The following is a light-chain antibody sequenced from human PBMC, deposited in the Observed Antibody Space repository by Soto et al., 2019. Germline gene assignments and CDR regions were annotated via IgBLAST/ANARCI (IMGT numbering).Light chain of an antibody. J-gene: IGKJ4*01. CDR2: GAS. CDR1: QSVSSSY. CDR3: QQYGGSPQLT. Sequence: EIVLTQSPGTLSLSPGDRATLSCRASQSVSSSYLAWYQQKPGQAPRLLIYGASSRATGIPDRFSGSGSGTDFTLTISRPEPEDFAVYYCQQYGGSPQLTFGGGTKVEIK. V-gene: IGKV3-20*01.